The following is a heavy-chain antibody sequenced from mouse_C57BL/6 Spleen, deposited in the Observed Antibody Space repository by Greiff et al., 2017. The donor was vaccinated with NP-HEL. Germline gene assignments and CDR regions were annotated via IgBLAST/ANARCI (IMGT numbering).Heavy chain of an antibody. Sequence: EVMLVESGGGLVKPGGSLKLSCAASGFTFSDYGMHWVRQAPEKGLEWVAYISSGSSTIYYADTVKGRFTISRDNAKNTLFLQMTSLRSEDTAMYYCARITTVVGGNFDVWGTGTTVTVSS. V-gene: IGHV5-17*01. CDR1: GFTFSDYG. J-gene: IGHJ1*03. CDR3: ARITTVVGGNFDV. CDR2: ISSGSSTI. D-gene: IGHD1-1*01.